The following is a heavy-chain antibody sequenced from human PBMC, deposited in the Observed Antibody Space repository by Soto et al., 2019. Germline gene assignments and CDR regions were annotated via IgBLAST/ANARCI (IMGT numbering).Heavy chain of an antibody. CDR2: INHSGST. CDR3: ARGPMLRITIFGVVRNYGMDV. D-gene: IGHD3-3*01. J-gene: IGHJ6*02. V-gene: IGHV4-34*01. Sequence: PSETLSLTCAVYGGSFSGYYWSWIRQPPGKGLEWIGEINHSGSTNYNPSLKSRVTISVDTSKNQFSLKLSSVTAADTAVYYCARGPMLRITIFGVVRNYGMDVWGQGTTVTVS. CDR1: GGSFSGYY.